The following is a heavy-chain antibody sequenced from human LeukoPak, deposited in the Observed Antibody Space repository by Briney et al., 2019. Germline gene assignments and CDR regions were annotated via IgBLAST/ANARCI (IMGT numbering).Heavy chain of an antibody. D-gene: IGHD1-26*01. V-gene: IGHV1-24*01. Sequence: ASVKVSCKVSGYTLTELSMHRVRQAPGKGLEWMGGFDPKDGETIYAQKFQGRVTMTEDTSTDTAYMELSSLRSEDTAVYYCATSGWVPYYYGMDVWGQGTTVTVSS. J-gene: IGHJ6*02. CDR3: ATSGWVPYYYGMDV. CDR1: GYTLTELS. CDR2: FDPKDGET.